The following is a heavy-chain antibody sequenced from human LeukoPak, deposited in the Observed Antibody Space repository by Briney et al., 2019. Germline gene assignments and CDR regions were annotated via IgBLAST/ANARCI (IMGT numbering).Heavy chain of an antibody. V-gene: IGHV4-34*01. Sequence: SETLSLTCAVYGGSFSGYYWSWIRQPPGKGLEWIGEINHSGSTNYNPSLKSRVTISVDTSKNQFSLKLSSVTAADTAVYYCTQSSGWTEYWGQGTLVTVSS. CDR3: TQSSGWTEY. J-gene: IGHJ4*02. CDR1: GGSFSGYY. CDR2: INHSGST. D-gene: IGHD6-19*01.